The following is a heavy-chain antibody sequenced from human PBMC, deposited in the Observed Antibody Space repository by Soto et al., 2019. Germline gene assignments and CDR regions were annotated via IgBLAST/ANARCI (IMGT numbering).Heavy chain of an antibody. CDR1: GYTFTSYD. Sequence: QVQLVQSGAEVKKPGASVKVSCKASGYTFTSYDINWVRQATGQGLEWMGWMNPNSGNTGYAQKFQGRVTMTRNTSISTAYMELSSLRSEDTAVYYCAVDVLLWFGEPRPYGIDVWGQGTTVTVSS. D-gene: IGHD3-10*01. CDR3: AVDVLLWFGEPRPYGIDV. J-gene: IGHJ6*02. CDR2: MNPNSGNT. V-gene: IGHV1-8*01.